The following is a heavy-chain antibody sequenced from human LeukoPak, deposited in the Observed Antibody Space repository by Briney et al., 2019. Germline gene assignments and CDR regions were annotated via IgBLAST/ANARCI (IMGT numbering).Heavy chain of an antibody. Sequence: SQTLSLTCTVSGGSISSGSYYWSWIRQPAGKGLEWIGRIYTNGSTNYNPSLKSRVTISVDTSKNQFSLKLSSVTAADTAVYYCVWSSTDYYYYYGMDVWGQGTTVTVSS. CDR3: VWSSTDYYYYYGMDV. CDR2: IYTNGST. D-gene: IGHD3-10*01. V-gene: IGHV4-61*02. CDR1: GGSISSGSYY. J-gene: IGHJ6*02.